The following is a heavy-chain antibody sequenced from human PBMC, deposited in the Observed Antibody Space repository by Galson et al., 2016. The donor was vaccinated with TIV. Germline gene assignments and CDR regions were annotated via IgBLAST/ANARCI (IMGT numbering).Heavy chain of an antibody. CDR2: TYYRSKWYN. CDR3: ARASSSWSITVHLDY. Sequence: CAISGDSVSSNSAAWNWIRQSPSRGLEWLGRTYYRSKWYNDYAASVKSRITINPDTSKNQFSLQLNSVTPEDTAVYYCARASSSWSITVHLDYWGQGTLVTVSS. CDR1: GDSVSSNSAA. V-gene: IGHV6-1*01. D-gene: IGHD6-13*01. J-gene: IGHJ4*02.